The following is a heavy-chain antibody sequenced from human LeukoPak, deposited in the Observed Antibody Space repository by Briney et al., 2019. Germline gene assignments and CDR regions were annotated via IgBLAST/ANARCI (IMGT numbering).Heavy chain of an antibody. CDR2: ISGSGGYT. V-gene: IGHV3-23*01. J-gene: IGHJ4*02. D-gene: IGHD1-14*01. Sequence: GGSLRLSCAASGFTFSSYAMSWVRQAPGKGLEWVSSISGSGGYTYNADSVQGRFTISRDNSKNTLYLQMNSLRAEDAAIYYCATSPDIEASGTLYYLDYWGQGTLVTVSS. CDR3: ATSPDIEASGTLYYLDY. CDR1: GFTFSSYA.